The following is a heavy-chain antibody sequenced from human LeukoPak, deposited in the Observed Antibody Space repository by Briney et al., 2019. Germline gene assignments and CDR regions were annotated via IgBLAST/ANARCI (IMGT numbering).Heavy chain of an antibody. V-gene: IGHV3-7*01. Sequence: PGGSLRLPCVASGFTFSNYWMAWIRDAPGTGLEGVDNINKDGSETYYLVSVRGRFTIYRDNAKNSLYLQMNTVGAEDTAVYYCVRELVVGPAEYFQNWGQGTLVTVSS. CDR1: GFTFSNYW. CDR3: VRELVVGPAEYFQN. J-gene: IGHJ1*01. D-gene: IGHD2-15*01. CDR2: INKDGSET.